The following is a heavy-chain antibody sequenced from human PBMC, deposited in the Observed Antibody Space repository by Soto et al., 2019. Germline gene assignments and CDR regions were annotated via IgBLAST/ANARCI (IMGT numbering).Heavy chain of an antibody. CDR1: GYTFTSYG. CDR3: ARDGRISSGWTRNYAFDI. Sequence: ASVKVSCTASGYTFTSYGISWVRQAPGQGLEWMGWISAYNGNTNYAQKLQGRVTMTTDTSTSTAYMELRSLRSDDTAVYYCARDGRISSGWTRNYAFDIWAQGTMVTVSS. V-gene: IGHV1-18*01. CDR2: ISAYNGNT. D-gene: IGHD6-19*01. J-gene: IGHJ3*02.